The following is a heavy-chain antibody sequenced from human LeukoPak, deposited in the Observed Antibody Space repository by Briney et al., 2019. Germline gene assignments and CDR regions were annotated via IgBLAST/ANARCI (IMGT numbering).Heavy chain of an antibody. CDR2: IEEDGGKK. J-gene: IGHJ4*02. D-gene: IGHD1-26*01. Sequence: GGSLRLSCAASGFTFSSYEMNWVRQAPGKGLEWVANIEEDGGKKYYVDSVKGRFTISKDNAKNSLYLQMNSLRADDTAVYYCAKPMGERGQGTLVTVSS. CDR3: AKPMGE. CDR1: GFTFSSYE. V-gene: IGHV3-7*05.